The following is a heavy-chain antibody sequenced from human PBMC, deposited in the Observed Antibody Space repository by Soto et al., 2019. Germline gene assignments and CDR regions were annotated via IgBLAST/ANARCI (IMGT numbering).Heavy chain of an antibody. V-gene: IGHV4-31*03. J-gene: IGHJ6*02. CDR3: AREVSTTYGMDV. CDR1: GGSISSGGYY. Sequence: QVQLQESGPGLVKPSQTLSLTCTVSGGSISSGGYYWSWIRQHPGKGLEWIGYIFYSGSTYYNPSLRSRVTLTVDTSKNQFSLKLSSVTAADTAVYYCAREVSTTYGMDVWGQGTTVTVSS. D-gene: IGHD3-3*02. CDR2: IFYSGST.